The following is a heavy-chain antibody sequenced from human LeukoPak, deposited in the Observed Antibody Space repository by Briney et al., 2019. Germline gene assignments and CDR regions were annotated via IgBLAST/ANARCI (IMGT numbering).Heavy chain of an antibody. Sequence: ASVKVSCKASGYTFTSYDINWVRQAPGQGLEWMGWMNPNSGNTGYAQKFQGRVTMTRNTSISTAYMELSSLRSEDTAVYYCARPSDGSYNWNDGALDYWGQGTLVTVTS. V-gene: IGHV1-8*01. CDR1: GYTFTSYD. J-gene: IGHJ4*02. D-gene: IGHD1-20*01. CDR2: MNPNSGNT. CDR3: ARPSDGSYNWNDGALDY.